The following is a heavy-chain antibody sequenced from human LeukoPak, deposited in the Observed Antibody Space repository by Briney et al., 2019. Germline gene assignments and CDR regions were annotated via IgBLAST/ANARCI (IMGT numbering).Heavy chain of an antibody. CDR3: VRDSGSYYFDY. CDR1: GGSFSSGGYY. Sequence: SQTLSLTCTVSGGSFSSGGYYWSWIRQHPGKGLEWIGYISYSGSTHYNPSLKSRVTISVDTSKNQFSLKLSSVIAADTAVYYCVRDSGSYYFDYWGQGTLVTVSS. V-gene: IGHV4-31*03. J-gene: IGHJ4*02. CDR2: ISYSGST. D-gene: IGHD1-26*01.